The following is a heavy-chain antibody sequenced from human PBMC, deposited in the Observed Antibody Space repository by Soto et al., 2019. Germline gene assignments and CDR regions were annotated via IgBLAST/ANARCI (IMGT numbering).Heavy chain of an antibody. D-gene: IGHD5-18*01. V-gene: IGHV1-18*01. Sequence: QVHLVQSGAEVKKPGASVKVSCKASGYTFTSYAISWVRQARGQGLEWMGWIRGYNGDTKYAQKLQGRVTMTTDTSTGTAYMELRSLRSDDTAVYYCARVVDTAMASFDYWGQGTLVTVSS. CDR2: IRGYNGDT. CDR3: ARVVDTAMASFDY. J-gene: IGHJ4*02. CDR1: GYTFTSYA.